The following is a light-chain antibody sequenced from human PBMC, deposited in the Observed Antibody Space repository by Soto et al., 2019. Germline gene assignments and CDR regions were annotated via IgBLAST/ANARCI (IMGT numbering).Light chain of an antibody. CDR3: QQYSNSALT. Sequence: VLTQSPGTLSLSPGERATLSCRASQSVYSSYLVWYQQRPGQPPSLLIYGTSNRAAGIPDRFSGSGSGTEFNITIYRVVPEDSAVYYCQQYSNSALTFGGGTRVEIK. J-gene: IGKJ4*01. CDR2: GTS. V-gene: IGKV3-20*01. CDR1: QSVYSSY.